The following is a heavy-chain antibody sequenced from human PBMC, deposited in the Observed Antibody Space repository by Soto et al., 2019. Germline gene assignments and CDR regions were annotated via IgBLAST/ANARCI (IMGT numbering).Heavy chain of an antibody. V-gene: IGHV3-23*01. D-gene: IGHD2-2*02. CDR3: AKGLAAATPYYYGMDV. CDR2: ISGSGGST. CDR1: GFTFSSYA. Sequence: GGSLRLSCAASGFTFSSYAMSWVRQAPGKGLEWVSAISGSGGSTYYADSVKGRFTISRDNSKNTLYLQMNSLRAEDTAVYYCAKGLAAATPYYYGMDVWGQGTTVTVSS. J-gene: IGHJ6*02.